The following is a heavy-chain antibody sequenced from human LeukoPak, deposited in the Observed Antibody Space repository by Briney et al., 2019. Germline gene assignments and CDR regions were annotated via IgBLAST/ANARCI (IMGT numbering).Heavy chain of an antibody. CDR2: ISSSGSTI. V-gene: IGHV3-48*04. J-gene: IGHJ4*02. CDR3: ARNMGGYNYY. D-gene: IGHD6-25*01. Sequence: GGSLRFSCAASGFTFSSYSMNWVRQAPGNGLEWVSYISSSGSTIYYADSVKGRFTISRDNAKNSLYLQMNSLRAEDTAVYYCARNMGGYNYYWGQGTLVTVSS. CDR1: GFTFSSYS.